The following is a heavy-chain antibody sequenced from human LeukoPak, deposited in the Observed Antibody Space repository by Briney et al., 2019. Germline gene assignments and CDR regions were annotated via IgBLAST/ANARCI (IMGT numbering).Heavy chain of an antibody. CDR1: GFTFDDYA. D-gene: IGHD3-22*01. CDR3: AKGQRYDSSNFDY. CDR2: ISWNSGSI. V-gene: IGHV3-9*01. Sequence: PGGSLRLSCAASGFTFDDYAMHWVRQAPGKGLEWVSGISWNSGSIGYADSVKGRFTISRDNAKNSLYLQMNSLRAEDTALYYCAKGQRYDSSNFDYWGQGTLVTVSS. J-gene: IGHJ4*02.